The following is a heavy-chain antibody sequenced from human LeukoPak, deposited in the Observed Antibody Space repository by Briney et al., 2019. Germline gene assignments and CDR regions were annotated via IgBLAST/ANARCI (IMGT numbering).Heavy chain of an antibody. J-gene: IGHJ4*02. D-gene: IGHD3-9*01. Sequence: GASVKVSCKVSGYTLTELSMHWVRQAAGKGVGWLGGFDPEDGETIYAQKFQGRVTMTEDTSTDTAYMELSSLRSEDTAVYYCATFLTGYFRGNDYWGQGTLVTVSS. CDR3: ATFLTGYFRGNDY. CDR2: FDPEDGET. CDR1: GYTLTELS. V-gene: IGHV1-24*01.